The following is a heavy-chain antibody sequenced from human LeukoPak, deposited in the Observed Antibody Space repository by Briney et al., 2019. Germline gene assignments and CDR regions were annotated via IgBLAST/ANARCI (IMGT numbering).Heavy chain of an antibody. Sequence: GGSLRPSCAASGFTFSSYWMSWVRQAPGKGLEWVANIKQDGSEKYYVDSVKGRFTISRDNAKNSLYLQMNSLRAEDTAVYYCARDQRYCSSSSCPWEPFDYWGQGTLVTVSP. CDR2: IKQDGSEK. J-gene: IGHJ4*02. D-gene: IGHD2-2*01. V-gene: IGHV3-7*05. CDR1: GFTFSSYW. CDR3: ARDQRYCSSSSCPWEPFDY.